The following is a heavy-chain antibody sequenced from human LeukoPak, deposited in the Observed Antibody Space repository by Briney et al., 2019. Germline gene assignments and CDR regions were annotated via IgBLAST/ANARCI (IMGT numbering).Heavy chain of an antibody. D-gene: IGHD6-13*01. V-gene: IGHV4-59*01. CDR1: GGSISSYY. Sequence: SETMSLTCTVSGGSISSYYWSWLRQPPGKGLEWIGYIYYSGSTNYNPSLKSRVTISVDTSKNQFSLKLSSVTAADTAVYYCARDRGSILYNWFDPWGQGTLVTVSS. CDR2: IYYSGST. J-gene: IGHJ5*02. CDR3: ARDRGSILYNWFDP.